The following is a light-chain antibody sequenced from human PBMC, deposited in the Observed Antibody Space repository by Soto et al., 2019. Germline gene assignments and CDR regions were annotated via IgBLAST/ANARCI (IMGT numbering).Light chain of an antibody. J-gene: IGKJ4*01. V-gene: IGKV1-6*01. CDR1: QGIRSD. Sequence: AIPMTQFPSSLSASVGDRVTITCRASQGIRSDLGWYQQRPGKAPKLLIYAASTLQSGVPSRFSGSGSGTDFTLTISSLQPEDFATYYCLQDYSYPLTFGGGTKVEIK. CDR3: LQDYSYPLT. CDR2: AAS.